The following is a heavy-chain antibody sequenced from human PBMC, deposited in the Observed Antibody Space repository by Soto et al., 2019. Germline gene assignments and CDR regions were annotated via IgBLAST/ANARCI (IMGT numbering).Heavy chain of an antibody. D-gene: IGHD2-2*02. CDR2: IYYSGST. Sequence: LSLTCTVSGGSISSGGYYWSWIRQHPGKGLEWIGYIYYSGSTYYNPSLKSRVTISVDTSKNQFSLKLSSVTAAGTAVYYCARATNGGFVVVPAAIPFWFDPWGQGTLVTVSS. V-gene: IGHV4-31*03. CDR3: ARATNGGFVVVPAAIPFWFDP. CDR1: GGSISSGGYY. J-gene: IGHJ5*02.